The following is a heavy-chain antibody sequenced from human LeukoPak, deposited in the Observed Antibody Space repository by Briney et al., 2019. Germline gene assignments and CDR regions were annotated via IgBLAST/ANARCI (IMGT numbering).Heavy chain of an antibody. CDR3: AKRTSGFCSSTSCYGHDF. D-gene: IGHD2-2*03. J-gene: IGHJ4*02. CDR2: VSGSGDST. CDR1: GFTFTSFA. V-gene: IGHV3-23*01. Sequence: GGSLRLSCAPSGFTFTSFAMTWVRQAPGKGLEWVSAVSGSGDSTYYADCVKGRFTISRDNSKNTLYLQMSSLRAEDTAVYYCAKRTSGFCSSTSCYGHDFWGQGTLVTVSS.